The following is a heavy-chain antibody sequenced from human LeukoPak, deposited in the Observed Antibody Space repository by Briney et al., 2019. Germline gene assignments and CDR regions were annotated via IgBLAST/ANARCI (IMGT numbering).Heavy chain of an antibody. V-gene: IGHV3-11*04. J-gene: IGHJ4*02. Sequence: PGGSLRLSCAASGFTFSDYYMSWIRQAPGKGLEWVSYVSSGSSTIYYADSVKGRFTVSRDNGKRSLYLHMNSLRAEDTAMYYCARVGMDPDYWGQGTLVTVSS. D-gene: IGHD1-14*01. CDR3: ARVGMDPDY. CDR2: VSSGSSTI. CDR1: GFTFSDYY.